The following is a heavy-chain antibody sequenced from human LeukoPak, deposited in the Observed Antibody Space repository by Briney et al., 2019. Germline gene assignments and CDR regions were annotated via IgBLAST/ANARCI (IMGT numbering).Heavy chain of an antibody. CDR2: IIPIFGTP. D-gene: IGHD3-10*01. J-gene: IGHJ4*02. Sequence: SVKVSCKASGGTFSSYAINWVRQAPGQGLEWMGGIIPIFGTPNYAQKFQGRVTITADDSTSTAYMELSSLRSEDTAVYYCAGDRYYYGSKSRLDYWGQGTLVIVAS. CDR3: AGDRYYYGSKSRLDY. V-gene: IGHV1-69*13. CDR1: GGTFSSYA.